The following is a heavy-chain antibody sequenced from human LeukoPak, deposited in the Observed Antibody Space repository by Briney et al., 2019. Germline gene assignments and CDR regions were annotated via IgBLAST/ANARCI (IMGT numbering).Heavy chain of an antibody. Sequence: ASVKVSCKASGYTFTGYYMHWVRQAPGQGLEWMGWINPNSGGTNYAQKLQGRVTMTTDTSTSTAYMELRSLRSDDTAVYHCARGHGYSSGWYLNYWGQGTLVTVSS. CDR1: GYTFTGYY. CDR2: INPNSGGT. CDR3: ARGHGYSSGWYLNY. J-gene: IGHJ4*02. V-gene: IGHV1-2*02. D-gene: IGHD6-19*01.